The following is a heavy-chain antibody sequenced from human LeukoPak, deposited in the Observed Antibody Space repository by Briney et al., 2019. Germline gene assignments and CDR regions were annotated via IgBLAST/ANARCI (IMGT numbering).Heavy chain of an antibody. Sequence: GGSLRLSCAASGVTFSGSAMHWVRQAAGKGLEGVGRIRSKANSYATAYAASAKGRFTISRDDSNTTAYLQMNSLNTEATAVYYCTRTCSTSCFEAWFDHWGQGTLVTVSS. J-gene: IGHJ5*02. CDR3: TRTCSTSCFEAWFDH. V-gene: IGHV3-73*01. D-gene: IGHD2-2*01. CDR1: GVTFSGSA. CDR2: IRSKANSYAT.